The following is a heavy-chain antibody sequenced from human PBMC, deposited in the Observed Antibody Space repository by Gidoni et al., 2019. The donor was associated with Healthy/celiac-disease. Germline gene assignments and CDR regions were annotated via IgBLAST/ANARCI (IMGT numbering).Heavy chain of an antibody. CDR3: ARAPHLVAATKSTFDY. D-gene: IGHD2-15*01. J-gene: IGHJ4*02. V-gene: IGHV3-7*03. CDR2: IKQDGSEK. CDR1: GSTFSSYW. Sequence: VLLVEPGGGLVQPGRSLRLSCAASGSTFSSYWMCWVRQAPGKGLEWVGNIKQDGSEKYYVDSVKGRFTISRDNAKNSLYLQMNSLRAEDTAVYYCARAPHLVAATKSTFDYWGQGTLVTVSS.